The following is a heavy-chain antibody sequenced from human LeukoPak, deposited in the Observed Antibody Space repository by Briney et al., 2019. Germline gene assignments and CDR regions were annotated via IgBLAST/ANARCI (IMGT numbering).Heavy chain of an antibody. D-gene: IGHD6-13*01. V-gene: IGHV4-59*08. J-gene: IGHJ5*02. CDR1: GGSISNYY. CDR3: ARGYLNWFDP. Sequence: SETLSLTCSVSGGSISNYYWSWVRQPPGRGLEWIGYAFYIGSTNYNPSPKSRVTISVDTSSNQFSLKLSAVTAANTAVYYCARGYLNWFDPWGPGTLVTVSS. CDR2: AFYIGST.